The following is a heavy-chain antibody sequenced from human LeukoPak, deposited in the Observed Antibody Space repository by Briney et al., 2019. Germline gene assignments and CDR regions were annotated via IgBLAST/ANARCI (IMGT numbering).Heavy chain of an antibody. CDR2: ISGSGGST. J-gene: IGHJ4*02. CDR1: GFTFSSYA. D-gene: IGHD2-2*01. V-gene: IGHV3-23*01. Sequence: PGGSLRLFCASSGFTFSSYAMSWAREAPGKGLEWVSAISGSGGSTYYADSVKGRFTISRDNSKNTLYLQMNSLRAEDTAVYYCAKPTKDIVVVPAATAVDYWGQGTLVTVSS. CDR3: AKPTKDIVVVPAATAVDY.